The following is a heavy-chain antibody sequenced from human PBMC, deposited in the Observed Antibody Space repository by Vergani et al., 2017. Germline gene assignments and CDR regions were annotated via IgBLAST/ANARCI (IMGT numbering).Heavy chain of an antibody. CDR2: ISWDGGST. CDR3: AKDMSAAAGHYYYGMDV. J-gene: IGHJ6*02. V-gene: IGHV3-43D*04. CDR1: GFTFDDYA. D-gene: IGHD6-13*01. Sequence: EVQLVESGGVVVQPGGSLRLSCAASGFTFDDYAMHWVRQAPGKGLEWVSLISWDGGSTYYADSVKGRFTISRDNSKNSLYLQMNSLRAEDTALYYCAKDMSAAAGHYYYGMDVWGQXP.